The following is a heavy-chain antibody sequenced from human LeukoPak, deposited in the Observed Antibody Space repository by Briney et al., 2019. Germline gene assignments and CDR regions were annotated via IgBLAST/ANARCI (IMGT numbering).Heavy chain of an antibody. CDR3: AREGVIRGGFDY. CDR1: GGSISSGDYY. V-gene: IGHV4-30-4*01. D-gene: IGHD3-10*01. Sequence: SETLSLTCTVSGGSISSGDYYWRWIRQPPGKGLEWIGYIYYSGSTYYNPSLKSRVTISADTSKNQFSLKLSSVTAADTAVYYCAREGVIRGGFDYWGQGTLVTVSS. J-gene: IGHJ4*02. CDR2: IYYSGST.